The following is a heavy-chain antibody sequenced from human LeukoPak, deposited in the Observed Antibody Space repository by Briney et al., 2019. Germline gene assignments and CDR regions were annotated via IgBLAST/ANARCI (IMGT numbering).Heavy chain of an antibody. Sequence: PGGSLRLSCAASGFTFSYYGMHWVRQAPGKGLEWVAVAYHDGWRGVSDKYCVDSVKGRSTVSRDNSKNTLYLQMSSLSTEDTAVYYCATGSGYYYDHWGQGTLVTVS. CDR1: GFTFSYYG. D-gene: IGHD3-22*01. CDR2: AYHDGWRGVSDK. J-gene: IGHJ4*02. CDR3: ATGSGYYYDH. V-gene: IGHV3-33*01.